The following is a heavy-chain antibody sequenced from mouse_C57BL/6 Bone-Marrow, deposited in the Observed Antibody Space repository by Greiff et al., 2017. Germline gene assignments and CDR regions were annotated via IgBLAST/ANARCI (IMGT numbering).Heavy chain of an antibody. CDR1: GYTFTSYW. CDR3: ARLRITTGYYAMDY. CDR2: IYPGSGST. V-gene: IGHV1-55*01. D-gene: IGHD2-4*01. Sequence: QVQLQQPGAELVKPGASVKMSCKASGYTFTSYWITWVKQRPGQGLEWIGDIYPGSGSTNYTEKFKSKATLTVDTSSSTAYMQLSSLTSEDSAVYYCARLRITTGYYAMDYWGQGTSVTVSS. J-gene: IGHJ4*01.